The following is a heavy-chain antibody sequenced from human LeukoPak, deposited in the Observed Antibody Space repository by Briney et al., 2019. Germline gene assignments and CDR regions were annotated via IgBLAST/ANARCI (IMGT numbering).Heavy chain of an antibody. CDR2: INPNSGGT. CDR1: GYTFTGYY. Sequence: GASVKVSCKASGYTFTGYYMHWVRQAPGQGLEWMGWINPNSGGTNYAQKFQGRVTMTRDTSISTAYMELSSLRSEDTAVYYCARDQGDTMVRGGGRNFDYWGQGTLVTVSS. J-gene: IGHJ4*02. CDR3: ARDQGDTMVRGGGRNFDY. D-gene: IGHD3-10*01. V-gene: IGHV1-2*02.